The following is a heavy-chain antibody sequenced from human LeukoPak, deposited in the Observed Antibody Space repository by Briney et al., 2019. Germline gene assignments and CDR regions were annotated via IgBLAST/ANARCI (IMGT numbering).Heavy chain of an antibody. J-gene: IGHJ5*02. CDR1: GFTFSSYG. D-gene: IGHD3-9*01. CDR3: AKDPGGAGYFDWLRNWFDP. Sequence: PGGSLRLSCAASGFTFSSYGMSWVRQAPGKGLEWVSAISGSGGSTYYADSVKGRFTISRDNSKNTLYLQMNSLIVEDTAVYYCAKDPGGAGYFDWLRNWFDPWGQGTLVTVSS. V-gene: IGHV3-23*01. CDR2: ISGSGGST.